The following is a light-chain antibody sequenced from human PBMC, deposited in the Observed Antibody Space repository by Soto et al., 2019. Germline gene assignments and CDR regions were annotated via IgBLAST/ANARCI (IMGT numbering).Light chain of an antibody. V-gene: IGKV1-5*03. CDR1: QSISLW. CDR3: QRYKDYSWP. J-gene: IGKJ1*01. Sequence: DIPLTQSPSTLSASVGDRVTITCRASQSISLWVAWYQQKPGKAPNLLLYKTSILDPGDPSRFSGSGSGTDFIPTIRRLQPDDFATYYCQRYKDYSWPFGQGTKVEVK. CDR2: KTS.